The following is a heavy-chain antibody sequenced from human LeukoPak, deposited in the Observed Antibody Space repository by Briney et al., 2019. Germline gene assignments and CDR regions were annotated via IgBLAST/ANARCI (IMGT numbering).Heavy chain of an antibody. CDR2: IIPIFGTA. D-gene: IGHD2-21*01. CDR3: ARDFLTYCGGDCYSPYYFDY. V-gene: IGHV1-69*05. Sequence: PRASVKVSCTASGGTFSSYAISWVRQAPGQGLEWMGGIIPIFGTANYAQKFQGRVTITTDESTSTAYMELSSLRSEDTAVYYCARDFLTYCGGDCYSPYYFDYWGQGTLVTVSS. J-gene: IGHJ4*02. CDR1: GGTFSSYA.